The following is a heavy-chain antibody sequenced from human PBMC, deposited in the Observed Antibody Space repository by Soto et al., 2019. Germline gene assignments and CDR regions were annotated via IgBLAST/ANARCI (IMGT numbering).Heavy chain of an antibody. CDR3: ARVGHITNYGMAV. V-gene: IGHV1-69*01. D-gene: IGHD1-26*01. J-gene: IGHJ6*02. CDR1: GGTFSSYP. CDR2: IIPFFGTS. Sequence: QVQLVQSGAEVKKPGSSVKVSCGASGGTFSSYPINWVRQAPGQGLEWMGGIIPFFGTSNYAQKFQCRVTITADESTSTADMELRSLRSEDTAVYYCARVGHITNYGMAVWGQGTTVTVSS.